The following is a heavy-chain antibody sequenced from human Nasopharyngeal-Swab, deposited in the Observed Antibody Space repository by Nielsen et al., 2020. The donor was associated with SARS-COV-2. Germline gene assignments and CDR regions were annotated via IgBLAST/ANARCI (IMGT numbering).Heavy chain of an antibody. V-gene: IGHV3-21*01. CDR2: ISSSSSYI. D-gene: IGHD3-10*01. Sequence: GESLKISCAASGFTFSSYSMNWVRQAPGKGLEWVSSISSSSSYIYYADSVKGRFTISRDNAKNSLYLRMNSLRAEDTAVYYCARGDRSGSYYPDYWGQGTLVTVSS. CDR3: ARGDRSGSYYPDY. J-gene: IGHJ4*02. CDR1: GFTFSSYS.